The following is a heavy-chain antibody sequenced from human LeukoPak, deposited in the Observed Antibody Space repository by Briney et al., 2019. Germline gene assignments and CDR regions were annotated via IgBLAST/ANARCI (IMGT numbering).Heavy chain of an antibody. V-gene: IGHV1-46*01. J-gene: IGHJ5*02. D-gene: IGHD3-10*01. Sequence: GASVKVSCKAPGYTFTSYYMHWVRQAPGQGLEWMGIINPSGGSTSYAQKFQGRVTMTRDTSTSTVYMELSSLRSEDTAVYYCARDMDYYGSGSYYSNWFDPWGQGTLVTVSS. CDR2: INPSGGST. CDR3: ARDMDYYGSGSYYSNWFDP. CDR1: GYTFTSYY.